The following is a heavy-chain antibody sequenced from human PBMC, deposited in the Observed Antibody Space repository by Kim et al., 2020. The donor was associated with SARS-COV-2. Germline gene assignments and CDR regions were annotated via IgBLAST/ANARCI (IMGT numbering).Heavy chain of an antibody. CDR3: VRDRDSSGWYVGRSFDH. D-gene: IGHD6-19*01. V-gene: IGHV3-11*05. Sequence: SVKGRFTIARDNAKNSLYLQMNSLRAEDTAVYYCVRDRDSSGWYVGRSFDHWGQGTLVTVSS. J-gene: IGHJ4*02.